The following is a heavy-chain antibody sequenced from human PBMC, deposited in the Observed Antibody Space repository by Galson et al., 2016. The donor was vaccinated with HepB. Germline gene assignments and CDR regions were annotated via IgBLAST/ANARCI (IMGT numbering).Heavy chain of an antibody. D-gene: IGHD2-2*01. CDR2: ISGSSGTT. CDR1: GLTVSTYA. Sequence: SLRLSCAASGLTVSTYAMSWVRQAPGKGLEWVSSISGSSGTTYYADSVKARFTISRDSSKNTLYLQMNSLRAEDTAVYYCAKHALEIVVVPLAMGRKRSSTRWLDPWGQGTLVTVSS. V-gene: IGHV3-23*01. J-gene: IGHJ5*02. CDR3: AKHALEIVVVPLAMGRKRSSTRWLDP.